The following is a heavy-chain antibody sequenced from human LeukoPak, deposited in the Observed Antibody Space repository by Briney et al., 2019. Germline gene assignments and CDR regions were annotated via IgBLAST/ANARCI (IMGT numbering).Heavy chain of an antibody. D-gene: IGHD3-9*01. CDR2: IYYSGST. J-gene: IGHJ4*02. CDR3: ARLVGTNYDILTGPGYYFDY. Sequence: SETLSLTCTVSGGSISSYYWSWIRQPPGKGLEWIGYIYYSGSTNYNPSPKSRVTISVDTSKNQFSLKLSSVTAADTAVYYCARLVGTNYDILTGPGYYFDYWGQGTLVTVSS. V-gene: IGHV4-59*08. CDR1: GGSISSYY.